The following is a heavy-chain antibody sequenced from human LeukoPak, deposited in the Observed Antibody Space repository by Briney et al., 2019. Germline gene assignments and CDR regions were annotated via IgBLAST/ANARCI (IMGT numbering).Heavy chain of an antibody. Sequence: VASVKVSCKASGGTFSSYAISWVRQAPGRGLEWMGGIIPIFGTANYAQKFQGRVTITADESTSTAYMELSSLRSEDTAVYYCARSSQISMVRGAKGAFDIWGQGTMVTVSS. V-gene: IGHV1-69*13. CDR1: GGTFSSYA. CDR2: IIPIFGTA. CDR3: ARSSQISMVRGAKGAFDI. J-gene: IGHJ3*02. D-gene: IGHD3-10*01.